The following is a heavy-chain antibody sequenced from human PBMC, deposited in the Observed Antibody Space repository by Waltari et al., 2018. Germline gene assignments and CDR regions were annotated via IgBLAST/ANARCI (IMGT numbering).Heavy chain of an antibody. CDR1: GGSFSGYY. Sequence: QVQLQQWGAGLLKPSETLSLTCAVYGGSFSGYYWSWIRQPPGKGLEWIGEINHSGSTNYNPPLKSRVTISVDTSKNQFSLMLSSVTAADTAVYYCARGAFGSSSFLRASYNWFDPWGQGTLVTVSS. CDR2: INHSGST. D-gene: IGHD3-16*01. CDR3: ARGAFGSSSFLRASYNWFDP. V-gene: IGHV4-34*01. J-gene: IGHJ5*02.